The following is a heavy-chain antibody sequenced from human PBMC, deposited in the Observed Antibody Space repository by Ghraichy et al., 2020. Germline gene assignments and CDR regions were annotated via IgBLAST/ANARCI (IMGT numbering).Heavy chain of an antibody. Sequence: LTCAASGFTFSTYSMNWVRQAPGKGLEWVSSISSSGSYIYYADSLKGRFTISRDNAKNSLYLQMNSLRAEDTAVYYCARAKIVAPGHEVFDYWGQGTPVSVSS. CDR2: ISSSGSYI. J-gene: IGHJ4*02. CDR1: GFTFSTYS. D-gene: IGHD3-22*01. V-gene: IGHV3-21*01. CDR3: ARAKIVAPGHEVFDY.